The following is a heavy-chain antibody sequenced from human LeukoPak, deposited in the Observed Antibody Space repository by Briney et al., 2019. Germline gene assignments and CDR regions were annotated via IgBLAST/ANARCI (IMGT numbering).Heavy chain of an antibody. CDR2: LNSDGSST. CDR1: GFNFSSYW. D-gene: IGHD5-12*01. V-gene: IGHV3-74*01. CDR3: ARGYDYSWFDP. J-gene: IGHJ5*02. Sequence: PGGSLRLSCAASGFNFSSYWMHWVRQAPGKGLVWVSRLNSDGSSTDYADSVKGRFTISRDNARNTLYLQMNSLRAEDTAVYYCARGYDYSWFDPWGQGTLVTVSS.